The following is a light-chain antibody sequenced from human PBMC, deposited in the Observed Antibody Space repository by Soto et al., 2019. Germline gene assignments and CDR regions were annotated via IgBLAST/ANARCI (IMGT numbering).Light chain of an antibody. Sequence: EIVLTQSPGTLSLSPGERATLSCRASQSVSRSYLAWYQQKPGQAPRLVIYGASTRATGIPARFSGSGSGTEFTLTISSLQSEDFAVYYCQQYNNWPPITFGQGTRLEIK. V-gene: IGKV3-15*01. J-gene: IGKJ5*01. CDR1: QSVSRSY. CDR2: GAS. CDR3: QQYNNWPPIT.